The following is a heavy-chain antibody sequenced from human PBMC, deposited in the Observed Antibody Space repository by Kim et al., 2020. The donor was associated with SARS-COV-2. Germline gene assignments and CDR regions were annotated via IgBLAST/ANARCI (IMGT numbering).Heavy chain of an antibody. CDR3: ARARDLGGDSAIGFDY. CDR2: IHTDGTGI. D-gene: IGHD2-21*02. J-gene: IGHJ4*02. Sequence: GGSLRLSCAASGFTFNNYWTNWVRPAPGKGLVWVARIHTDGTGIAYADSVKGRFTVSRDNAKNTLYLQLNSLSAEDTAVYYCARARDLGGDSAIGFDYWGQETLVTVAS. V-gene: IGHV3-74*01. CDR1: GFTFNNYW.